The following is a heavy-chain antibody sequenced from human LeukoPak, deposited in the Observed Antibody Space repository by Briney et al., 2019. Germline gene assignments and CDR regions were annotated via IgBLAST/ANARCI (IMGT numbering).Heavy chain of an antibody. CDR3: ASRHWRGGGCYFAGADPFDY. CDR2: IYSGGNI. V-gene: IGHV3-23*03. D-gene: IGHD2-15*01. J-gene: IGHJ4*02. Sequence: PGGSLRLSCAASGFTFSSYAMSWVRQAPGKGLEWVSVIYSGGNIYYIDSVKGRFTISRDTSKNTLYLQMNSLRAEDTAVYYCASRHWRGGGCYFAGADPFDYWGQGTLVTVSS. CDR1: GFTFSSYA.